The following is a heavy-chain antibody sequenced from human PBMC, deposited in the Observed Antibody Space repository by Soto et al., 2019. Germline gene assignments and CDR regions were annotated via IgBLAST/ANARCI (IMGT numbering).Heavy chain of an antibody. J-gene: IGHJ3*02. CDR1: GGCISSYY. CDR2: IYTSGST. D-gene: IGHD6-19*01. CDR3: ERDANSSGWYTAFDI. V-gene: IGHV4-4*07. Sequence: EPLSVTCTDAGGCISSYYWSLIRQPAGKGLEWIGRIYTSGSTNYNPSLKSRVTVSVDTSKNQFSLKLSSVTAADTAVYYCERDANSSGWYTAFDIWGQGTMVTVSS.